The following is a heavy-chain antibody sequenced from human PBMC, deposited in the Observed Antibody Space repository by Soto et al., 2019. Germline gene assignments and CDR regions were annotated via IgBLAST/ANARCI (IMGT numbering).Heavy chain of an antibody. J-gene: IGHJ6*03. D-gene: IGHD2-8*01. V-gene: IGHV3-48*01. CDR2: ISSSSSTI. CDR3: AREPAGYCTNGVCYHYYYYYMDV. Sequence: GGSLRLSCAASGFTFSSYSMNWVRQAPGKGLEWVSYISSSSSTIYYADSVKGRFTISRDNAKNSLYLQMNSLRAEDTAVYYCAREPAGYCTNGVCYHYYYYYMDVWGKGTTVTVSS. CDR1: GFTFSSYS.